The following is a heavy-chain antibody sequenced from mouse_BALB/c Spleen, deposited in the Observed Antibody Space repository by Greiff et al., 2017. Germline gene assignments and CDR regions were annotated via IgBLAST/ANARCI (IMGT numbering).Heavy chain of an antibody. CDR1: GFSLTGYG. CDR3: ARDRGMRYDSAMDY. CDR2: IWGDGST. Sequence: VQRVESGPGLVAPSQSLSITCTVSGFSLTGYGVNWVRQPPGKGLEWLGMIWGDGSTDYNSALKSRLSISKDNSKSQVFLKMNSLQTDDTARYYCARDRGMRYDSAMDYWGQGTSVTVSS. D-gene: IGHD2-14*01. V-gene: IGHV2-6-7*01. J-gene: IGHJ4*01.